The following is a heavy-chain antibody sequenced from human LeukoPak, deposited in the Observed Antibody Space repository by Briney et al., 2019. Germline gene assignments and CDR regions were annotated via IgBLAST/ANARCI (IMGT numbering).Heavy chain of an antibody. J-gene: IGHJ5*02. CDR1: GFTFTSYG. Sequence: GASVKVSCKASGFTFTSYGINWVRRAPGQGLEWMGWISAYNGNTNYAQKLQGRVTMTTDTSTSTAYMELRSLRSDDTAVYYCARDVGYCSRTSCYYWFDPWGQGTRVTVSS. CDR2: ISAYNGNT. CDR3: ARDVGYCSRTSCYYWFDP. V-gene: IGHV1-18*01. D-gene: IGHD2-2*01.